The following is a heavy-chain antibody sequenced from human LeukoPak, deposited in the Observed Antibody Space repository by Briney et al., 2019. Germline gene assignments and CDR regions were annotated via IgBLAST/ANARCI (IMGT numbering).Heavy chain of an antibody. D-gene: IGHD3-10*01. CDR3: ARTDLWFGELLGWYFDL. CDR1: GGSISSSSYY. V-gene: IGHV4-39*07. J-gene: IGHJ2*01. Sequence: KSSETLSLTCTVSGGSISSSSYYWGWIRQPSGKGLEWIGSIYYSGSTYYNPSLKSRVTISVDTSKNQFSLKLSSVTAADTAVYYCARTDLWFGELLGWYFDLWGRGTLVTVSS. CDR2: IYYSGST.